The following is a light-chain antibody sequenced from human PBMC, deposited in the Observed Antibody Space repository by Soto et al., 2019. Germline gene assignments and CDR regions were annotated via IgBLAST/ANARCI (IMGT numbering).Light chain of an antibody. CDR3: QQYSNYPFT. CDR1: QRITTW. V-gene: IGKV1-5*01. J-gene: IGKJ3*01. CDR2: DAS. Sequence: DIHMTQSPSTLSASVGDRVTVTCRASQRITTWLAWYQQKPGEAPKLLIFDASSLQSGVPSRFSGTGSGTEFTLTISSLQPDDFATYYRQQYSNYPFTSGPGTKVDIK.